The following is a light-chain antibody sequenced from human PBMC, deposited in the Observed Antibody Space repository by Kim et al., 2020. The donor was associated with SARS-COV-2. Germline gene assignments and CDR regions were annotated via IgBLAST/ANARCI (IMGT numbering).Light chain of an antibody. CDR1: SSDVGSYNL. Sequence: PGQAITISCTGTSSDVGSYNLVSWYQQHPGKAPKLMVYEVSKRPSGVSNRFSGSKSGNTASLTISGLQAEDEADYYCCSYVGGNVVFGGGTQLTVL. V-gene: IGLV2-23*02. CDR3: CSYVGGNVV. J-gene: IGLJ2*01. CDR2: EVS.